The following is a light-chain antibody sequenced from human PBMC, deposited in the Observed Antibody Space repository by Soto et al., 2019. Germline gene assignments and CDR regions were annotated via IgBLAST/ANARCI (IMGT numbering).Light chain of an antibody. CDR1: QSISSW. CDR2: DAS. V-gene: IGKV1-5*01. CDR3: QQYNSYSPT. Sequence: EIQMTQSPSTLSASVGDRVTITCRASQSISSWLAWYQQKPGKAPKLLIYDASSLESGVPSRFSGSGSGTEFTITISSLQHDDFATYYCQQYNSYSPTFGQGTKVEIK. J-gene: IGKJ1*01.